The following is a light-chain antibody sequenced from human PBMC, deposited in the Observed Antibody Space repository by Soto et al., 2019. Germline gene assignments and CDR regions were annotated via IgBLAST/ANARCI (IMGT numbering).Light chain of an antibody. CDR2: AAS. Sequence: DIQMTQSPSSLSASVGDRVTITCRASQSISVYLNWYQQRPGKAPNLLIYAASTLQGGVPSRFSGSGSGTDFTLTIRRLQPEDFATYYCQQSYNTPSTFGQGTKLEIK. J-gene: IGKJ2*01. V-gene: IGKV1-39*01. CDR1: QSISVY. CDR3: QQSYNTPST.